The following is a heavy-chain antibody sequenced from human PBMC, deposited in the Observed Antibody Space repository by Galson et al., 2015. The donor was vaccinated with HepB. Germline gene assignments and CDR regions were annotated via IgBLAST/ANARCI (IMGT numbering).Heavy chain of an antibody. V-gene: IGHV3-11*05. Sequence: SLRLSCVASGFTFSDYYMSWIRQAPGKGLEWVSYISSSSSYTNYADSVKGRFTISRDNAKNSLYLQMNSLRAEDTAVYYCARVGGSYGWGEYFDYWGQGTLVTVSS. D-gene: IGHD1-26*01. CDR2: ISSSSSYT. CDR1: GFTFSDYY. CDR3: ARVGGSYGWGEYFDY. J-gene: IGHJ4*02.